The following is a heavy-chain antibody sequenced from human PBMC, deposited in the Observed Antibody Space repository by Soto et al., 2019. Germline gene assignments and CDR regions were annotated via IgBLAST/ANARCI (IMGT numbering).Heavy chain of an antibody. Sequence: SLRLSCVASGFTFSGYWMSWVRQVPGKGLEWVANIKQDGSEKYYVDSVKGRFTVSRDNAKNSLYLQMNSLKTDDTAVYYCARGGRRSGSYSDAFDIWGQGTMVTVSS. CDR3: ARGGRRSGSYSDAFDI. V-gene: IGHV3-7*03. D-gene: IGHD1-26*01. CDR2: IKQDGSEK. CDR1: GFTFSGYW. J-gene: IGHJ3*02.